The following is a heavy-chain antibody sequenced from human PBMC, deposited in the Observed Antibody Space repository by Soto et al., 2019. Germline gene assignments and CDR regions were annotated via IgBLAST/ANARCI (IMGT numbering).Heavy chain of an antibody. CDR3: ARDNPYWYFDL. CDR2: IKQDGSEK. CDR1: GFTFSSYW. V-gene: IGHV3-7*01. Sequence: EMQLVESGGGLVQPGGSLRLSCAASGFTFSSYWMYWVRQAPGKGLERVANIKQDGSEKNYVDSVKGRFTISRDNAKNSLYLQMNSVRAEDTAVYYCARDNPYWYFDLWGRGTLVTASS. J-gene: IGHJ2*01.